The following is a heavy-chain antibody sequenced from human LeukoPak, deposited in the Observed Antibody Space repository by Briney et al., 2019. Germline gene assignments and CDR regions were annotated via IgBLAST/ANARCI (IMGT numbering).Heavy chain of an antibody. V-gene: IGHV3-21*01. Sequence: PGGSLRLSCAASGFSFSSYRMNWVRQAPGKGLEWVSSISSTSNYIYYADSVKGRFTISRDNAKNSLYLQMNSLRAEDTALYYCSRGCPNGVCYVGYWGQGTLVTVSS. CDR1: GFSFSSYR. CDR2: ISSTSNYI. CDR3: SRGCPNGVCYVGY. J-gene: IGHJ4*02. D-gene: IGHD2-8*01.